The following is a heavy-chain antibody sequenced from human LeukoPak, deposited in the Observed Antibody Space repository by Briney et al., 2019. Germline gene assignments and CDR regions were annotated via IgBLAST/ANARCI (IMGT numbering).Heavy chain of an antibody. V-gene: IGHV3-30-3*01. CDR1: GFTFSSYA. Sequence: PGGSLRLSCAASGFTFSSYAMHWVRQAPGKGLEWVAVISYDGSNKYYADSVEGRFTISRDNSKNTLYLQMNSLRAEDTAVYYCARDLGDDYGDYDWFDPWGQGTLVTVSS. CDR3: ARDLGDDYGDYDWFDP. J-gene: IGHJ5*02. CDR2: ISYDGSNK. D-gene: IGHD4-17*01.